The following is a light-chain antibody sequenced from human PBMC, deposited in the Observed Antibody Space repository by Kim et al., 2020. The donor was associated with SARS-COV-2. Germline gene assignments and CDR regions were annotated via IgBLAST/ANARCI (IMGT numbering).Light chain of an antibody. J-gene: IGKJ4*01. Sequence: SSPGERATLSCRASQSVSSSLAWYQQKPGQAPRLLIYDASSRATDIPARFSGSGSGTDFTLTISRLEPEDFAVYYCQQRRNWPLTFGGGTKVDIK. V-gene: IGKV3-11*01. CDR2: DAS. CDR1: QSVSSS. CDR3: QQRRNWPLT.